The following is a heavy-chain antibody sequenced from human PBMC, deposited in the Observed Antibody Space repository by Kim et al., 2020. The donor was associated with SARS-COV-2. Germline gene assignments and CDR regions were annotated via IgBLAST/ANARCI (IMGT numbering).Heavy chain of an antibody. Sequence: SETLSLTCAVYGGSFSGYYWSWIRQPPGKGLEWIGEINHSGSTNYNPSLKSRVTISVDTSKNQFSLKLSSVTAADTAVYYCASGDSSGYYPGYWVQGTLVTVSS. J-gene: IGHJ4*02. V-gene: IGHV4-34*01. D-gene: IGHD3-22*01. CDR2: INHSGST. CDR3: ASGDSSGYYPGY. CDR1: GGSFSGYY.